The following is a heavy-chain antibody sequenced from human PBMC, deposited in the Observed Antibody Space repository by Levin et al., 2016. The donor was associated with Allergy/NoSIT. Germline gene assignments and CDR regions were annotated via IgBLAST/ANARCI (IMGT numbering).Heavy chain of an antibody. J-gene: IGHJ6*02. CDR1: GFTFRSFG. CDR3: AKVAVAAPFHDYYGMDV. Sequence: SLKISCAASGFTFRSFGMHWVRQAPGRGLEWVAVISSDGSTYYYADSVKGRFTISRDNSENTLSLEMNSLRPDDTAVYFCAKVAVAAPFHDYYGMDVWGRGTTVTVYS. V-gene: IGHV3-30*18. CDR2: ISSDGSTY. D-gene: IGHD6-19*01.